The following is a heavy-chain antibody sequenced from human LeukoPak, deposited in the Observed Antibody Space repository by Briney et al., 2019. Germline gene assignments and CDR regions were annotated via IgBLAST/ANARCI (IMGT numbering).Heavy chain of an antibody. D-gene: IGHD6-6*01. CDR2: ISTSGSTI. Sequence: GGSLRLSCAASGFTFSDYYMSWIRQAPGKGLEWVSYISTSGSTIYYADSVKGRFTISRDNAKNSLYLQMNSLRAEDTAVYYCARAGFALAPHRGTPFDYWGQGTLVTVSS. CDR1: GFTFSDYY. CDR3: ARAGFALAPHRGTPFDY. J-gene: IGHJ4*02. V-gene: IGHV3-11*04.